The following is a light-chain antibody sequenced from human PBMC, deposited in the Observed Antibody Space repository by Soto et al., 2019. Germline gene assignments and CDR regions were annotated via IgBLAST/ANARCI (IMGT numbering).Light chain of an antibody. CDR1: QRFXSY. CDR2: DAS. Sequence: IVLTQYPATLSLSLGESATLSCRASQRFXSYFAWYQRKPGQAPRLLXDDASNRATGIPARFSGSGSATDFTLTISSLEPEDFAVYYCQQRRDWPPTFGPGTKVDIK. CDR3: QQRRDWPPT. J-gene: IGKJ3*01. V-gene: IGKV3-11*01.